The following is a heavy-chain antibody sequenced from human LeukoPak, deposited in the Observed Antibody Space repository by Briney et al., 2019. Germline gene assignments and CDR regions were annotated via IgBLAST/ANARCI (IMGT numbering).Heavy chain of an antibody. CDR2: IRSKANSYAT. CDR3: TRVSSHDSSGGWGN. CDR1: GFTFSGSA. Sequence: GGSLRLSCAASGFTFSGSAMHWVRQASGKGLEWVGRIRSKANSYATAYAASVKGRFTISRDDSKNTAYLQMNSLNTEDTAVYYCTRVSSHDSSGGWGNWGPGPLVTVSS. J-gene: IGHJ4*02. D-gene: IGHD3-22*01. V-gene: IGHV3-73*01.